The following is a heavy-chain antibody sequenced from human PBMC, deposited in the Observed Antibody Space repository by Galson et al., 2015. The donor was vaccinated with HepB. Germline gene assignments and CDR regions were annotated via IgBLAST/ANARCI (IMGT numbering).Heavy chain of an antibody. V-gene: IGHV1-18*01. D-gene: IGHD4-23*01. CDR1: GYTFTSYG. Sequence: SVKVSCKASGYTFTSYGISWVRQAPGQGLEWMGWISAYNGNTNYAQKFQGRVTMTEDTSTDTAYMELSSLRSEDTAVYYCATGLTNGGNPRWFDPWGQGTLVTVSS. CDR3: ATGLTNGGNPRWFDP. J-gene: IGHJ5*02. CDR2: ISAYNGNT.